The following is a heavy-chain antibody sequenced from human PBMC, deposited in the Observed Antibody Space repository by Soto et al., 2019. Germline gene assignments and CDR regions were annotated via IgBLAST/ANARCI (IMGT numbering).Heavy chain of an antibody. V-gene: IGHV3-7*01. Sequence: PGGSLRLSCAASGFTFSSYWMSWVRQAPGKGLEWVANIKQDGSEKYYVDSVKGRFTISRDNAKNSLYLQMNSLRAEDTAVYYCARERYFDWLQIDYWGQGALLTVSS. CDR2: IKQDGSEK. CDR1: GFTFSSYW. J-gene: IGHJ4*02. CDR3: ARERYFDWLQIDY. D-gene: IGHD3-9*01.